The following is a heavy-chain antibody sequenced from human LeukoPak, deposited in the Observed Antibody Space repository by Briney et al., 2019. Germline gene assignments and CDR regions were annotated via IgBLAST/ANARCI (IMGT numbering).Heavy chain of an antibody. CDR3: ARVEQWPRFYYYYGMDV. CDR2: ISSSSSYI. Sequence: GGSLRLSCAASGFTFSSYSMNWVRQAPGKGLEWVSSISSSSSYIYYADSVKGRFTISRDNAKNSLYLQMNSLRAEDTAVYYCARVEQWPRFYYYYGMDVWGQGTTVTVSS. CDR1: GFTFSSYS. V-gene: IGHV3-21*01. D-gene: IGHD6-19*01. J-gene: IGHJ6*02.